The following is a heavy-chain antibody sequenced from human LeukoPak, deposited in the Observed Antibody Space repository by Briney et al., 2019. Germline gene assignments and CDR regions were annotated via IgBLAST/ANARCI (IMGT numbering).Heavy chain of an antibody. Sequence: GASVKVSCKASGYTFTGYYMHWVRQAPGQGLEWMGWINTNTGNPTYAQGFTGRFVFSLDTSVSTAYLQISSLKAEDTAVYYCARGELGYFDWLSLNWFDPWGQGTLVTVSS. J-gene: IGHJ5*02. V-gene: IGHV7-4-1*02. CDR3: ARGELGYFDWLSLNWFDP. CDR1: GYTFTGYY. CDR2: INTNTGNP. D-gene: IGHD3-9*01.